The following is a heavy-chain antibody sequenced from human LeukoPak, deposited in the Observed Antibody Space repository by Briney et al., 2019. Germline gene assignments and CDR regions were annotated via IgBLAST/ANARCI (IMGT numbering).Heavy chain of an antibody. CDR3: AKDSNWNDGKFDP. CDR1: GFTFSSYG. D-gene: IGHD1-20*01. V-gene: IGHV3-23*01. Sequence: GGTLKLSCAASGFTFSSYGMSWVRQAPGKGLEWVSAISGSGGSTYYADSVKGRFTISRDNSKNTLYLQMNSLRAEDTAVYYCAKDSNWNDGKFDPWGQGTLVTVSS. J-gene: IGHJ5*02. CDR2: ISGSGGST.